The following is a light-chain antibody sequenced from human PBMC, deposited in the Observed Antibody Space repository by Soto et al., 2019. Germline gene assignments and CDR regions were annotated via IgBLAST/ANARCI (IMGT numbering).Light chain of an antibody. CDR3: QSYDSSLSGSYV. Sequence: VLTQPPSVSGAPGQRVIISCTGSSSNIGAGYDVHWYQQLPGTAPRPLIYDNNNRPSGVPARFSVSKSDTSASLAITGLQPEDEADYYCQSYDSSLSGSYVFGTGTKVTVL. J-gene: IGLJ1*01. CDR1: SSNIGAGYD. CDR2: DNN. V-gene: IGLV1-40*01.